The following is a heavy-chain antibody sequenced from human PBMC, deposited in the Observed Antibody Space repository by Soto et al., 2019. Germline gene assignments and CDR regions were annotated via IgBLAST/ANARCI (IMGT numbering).Heavy chain of an antibody. V-gene: IGHV4-31*03. Sequence: QVQLQESGPGLVKPSQTLSLTCTVSGGSVSSGGFYWSWIRQHPGKGLEWVGYIFYSGTTYYKPSLQSRGVISIDTSKNQFSLTLRSVTAAYSAVYYCARVIRPLIRAVGNFDIWGQWTMVTVSS. CDR2: IFYSGTT. J-gene: IGHJ3*02. D-gene: IGHD3-10*01. CDR1: GGSVSSGGFY. CDR3: ARVIRPLIRAVGNFDI.